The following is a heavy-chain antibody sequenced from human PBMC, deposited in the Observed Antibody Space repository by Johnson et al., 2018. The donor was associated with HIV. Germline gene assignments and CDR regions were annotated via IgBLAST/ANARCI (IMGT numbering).Heavy chain of an antibody. CDR2: ISETGEST. J-gene: IGHJ3*02. CDR3: AKGLGRYYEAFDI. CDR1: GFTFRTYA. V-gene: IGHV3-23*01. D-gene: IGHD1-26*01. Sequence: EVLLLESGGDLVQPGGSLRLSCAASGFTFRTYAMTWVRQAPGKGLEWVAIISETGESTSQAESVKGRFTIFRDNSKNTLYLQMNSLRVEDTAVYYCAKGLGRYYEAFDIWGQGTMVTVSS.